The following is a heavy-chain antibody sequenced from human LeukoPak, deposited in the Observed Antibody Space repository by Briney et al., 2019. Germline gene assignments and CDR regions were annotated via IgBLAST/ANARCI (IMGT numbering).Heavy chain of an antibody. CDR2: IYYSGST. D-gene: IGHD5-24*01. CDR3: AREYGYNYGFDY. CDR1: GGSISSYY. J-gene: IGHJ4*02. V-gene: IGHV4-59*01. Sequence: SETLSLTCTVSGGSISSYYWSWIRQPPGKGLEWIGYIYYSGSTNYNPSLRSRVTISVDTSKNQFSLKLSSVTAADTAVYYCAREYGYNYGFDYWGQGTLVTVSS.